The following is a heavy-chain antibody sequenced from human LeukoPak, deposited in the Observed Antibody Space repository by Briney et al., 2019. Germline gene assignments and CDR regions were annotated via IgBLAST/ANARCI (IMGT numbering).Heavy chain of an antibody. CDR2: ISGSGGST. D-gene: IGHD6-13*01. CDR3: ARGSPDYSWYAY. V-gene: IGHV3-23*01. CDR1: GFTFTSYG. J-gene: IGHJ4*02. Sequence: PGGSLRLSCAASGFTFTSYGVNWVRQAPGKGLEWVSGISGSGGSTYYADSVKGRFTISRDNARSTVHLQMNSLGADDTAVYFCARGSPDYSWYAYWGQGTLVTVSS.